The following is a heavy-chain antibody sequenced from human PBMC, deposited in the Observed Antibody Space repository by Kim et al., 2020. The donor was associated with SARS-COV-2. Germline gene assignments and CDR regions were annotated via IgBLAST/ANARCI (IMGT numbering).Heavy chain of an antibody. Sequence: SETLSLTCTVSGGSISSSSYYWGWIRQPPGQGLEWIGSIYYSGSTYYNPSLKSRVTISVDTSKNQFSLKLSSVTAADTAVYYCARLSIAAAGTTIYYYYGMDVWGQGTTVTVSS. CDR1: GGSISSSSYY. CDR2: IYYSGST. D-gene: IGHD6-13*01. J-gene: IGHJ6*02. CDR3: ARLSIAAAGTTIYYYYGMDV. V-gene: IGHV4-39*01.